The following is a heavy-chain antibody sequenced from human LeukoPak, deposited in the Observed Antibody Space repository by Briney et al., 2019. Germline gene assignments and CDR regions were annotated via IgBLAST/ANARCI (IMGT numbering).Heavy chain of an antibody. V-gene: IGHV4-61*02. J-gene: IGHJ3*02. D-gene: IGHD4-17*01. Sequence: PSETLSLTCTVSGGSISSGSYYWSWIRQPAGKGLEWIGRIYTSGSTNYNPSLKSRVTMSVDTSKNQFSLKLSSVTAADTAVYYCARNYGDGAFDIWGQGTMVTVSS. CDR1: GGSISSGSYY. CDR2: IYTSGST. CDR3: ARNYGDGAFDI.